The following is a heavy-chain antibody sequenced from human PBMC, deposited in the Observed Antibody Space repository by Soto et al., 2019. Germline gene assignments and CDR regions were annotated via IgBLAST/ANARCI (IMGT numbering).Heavy chain of an antibody. CDR3: ARGSYCGGDCLYYFDY. CDR1: GGSISSYY. V-gene: IGHV4-59*12. CDR2: IYHSGST. J-gene: IGHJ4*02. Sequence: SETLSLTCTVSGGSISSYYWSWIRQPPGKGLEWIGEIYHSGSTNYNPSLKSRVTISVDTSKNQFSLKLSSVTAADTAVYYCARGSYCGGDCLYYFDYWGQGTLVTVSS. D-gene: IGHD2-21*02.